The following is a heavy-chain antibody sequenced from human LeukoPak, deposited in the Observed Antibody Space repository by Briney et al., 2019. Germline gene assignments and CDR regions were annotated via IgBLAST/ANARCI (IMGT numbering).Heavy chain of an antibody. CDR2: ISSSGSTI. CDR1: GFTFSSYE. V-gene: IGHV3-48*03. J-gene: IGHJ3*02. D-gene: IGHD6-13*01. Sequence: SGGSLRLSCAASGFTFSSYEMNWVRQAPGKGLEWVSYISSSGSTIYYADSVKGRFTISRDNAKNSLYPQMNSLRAEDTAVYYCARYSSRGFSVRAFDIWGQGTMVTVSS. CDR3: ARYSSRGFSVRAFDI.